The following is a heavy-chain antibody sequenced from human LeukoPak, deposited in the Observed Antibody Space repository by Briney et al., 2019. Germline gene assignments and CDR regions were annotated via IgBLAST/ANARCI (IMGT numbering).Heavy chain of an antibody. CDR3: ASLHLSGYDDYGMDV. D-gene: IGHD5-12*01. Sequence: APVKVSCKASGYTFTSYDINWVRQATGQGLEWMGWMNPNSGNTGYAQKFQGRVTMTRNTSISTAYMELSSLRSEDTAVYYCASLHLSGYDDYGMDVWGQGTTVTVSS. J-gene: IGHJ6*02. CDR1: GYTFTSYD. CDR2: MNPNSGNT. V-gene: IGHV1-8*01.